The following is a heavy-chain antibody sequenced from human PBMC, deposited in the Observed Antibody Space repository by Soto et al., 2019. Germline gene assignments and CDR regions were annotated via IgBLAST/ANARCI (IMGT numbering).Heavy chain of an antibody. CDR1: GSTFSSYG. Sequence: GGSLRLSCAASGSTFSSYGMHWVRQAPGKGLDLVTVISFDVSDKYYADSVKGRFTISRDNLKNTLYLQMNSLRAEDTAVYYCATAPKYYFDYWGQGTLVTVSS. J-gene: IGHJ4*02. V-gene: IGHV3-30*03. CDR3: ATAPKYYFDY. CDR2: ISFDVSDK.